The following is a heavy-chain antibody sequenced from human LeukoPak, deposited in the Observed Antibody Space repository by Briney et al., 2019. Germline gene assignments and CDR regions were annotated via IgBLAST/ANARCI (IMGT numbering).Heavy chain of an antibody. CDR3: VRDGGVSGYDLLDY. V-gene: IGHV3-7*01. D-gene: IGHD5-12*01. CDR2: INQDGSEE. J-gene: IGHJ4*02. CDR1: GFTFSNYW. Sequence: GGSLRLSCAASGFTFSNYWMTWVRQAPGKGLEWVAHINQDGSEEHYMDSVKARFTISRDNAKNSLSLQMNSLRAEDTAVYYCVRDGGVSGYDLLDYWGREPWSPSPQ.